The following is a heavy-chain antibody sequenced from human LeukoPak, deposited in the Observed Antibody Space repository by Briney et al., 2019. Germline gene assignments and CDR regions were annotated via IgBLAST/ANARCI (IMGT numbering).Heavy chain of an antibody. CDR3: ARVEEYVWGSYRYKWWFDP. V-gene: IGHV6-1*01. D-gene: IGHD3-16*02. CDR2: TYYRSKWYN. J-gene: IGHJ5*02. CDR1: GDSVSSDSAA. Sequence: SQTLSLTCAISGDSVSSDSAAWNWIRQSPSRGLEWLGRTYYRSKWYNDYAVSVKSRITINPDTSKNQFSLQLNSVTPEDTAVYYCARVEEYVWGSYRYKWWFDPWGQGTLVTVSS.